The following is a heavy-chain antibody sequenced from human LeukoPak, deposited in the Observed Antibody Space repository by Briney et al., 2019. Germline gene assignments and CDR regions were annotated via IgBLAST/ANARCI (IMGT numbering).Heavy chain of an antibody. V-gene: IGHV3-74*01. Sequence: PGGSLRLSCAASGFTFSRYWMHWVRQVPGKGLVWVSRINSDGSSTNYADSVKGRFTISRDNAKNTQYLQMNSLRVEDTAVYYCATGLDFYGSGSYYWKASCGMDVWGQGTTVTVSS. D-gene: IGHD3-10*01. CDR2: INSDGSST. CDR3: ATGLDFYGSGSYYWKASCGMDV. CDR1: GFTFSRYW. J-gene: IGHJ6*02.